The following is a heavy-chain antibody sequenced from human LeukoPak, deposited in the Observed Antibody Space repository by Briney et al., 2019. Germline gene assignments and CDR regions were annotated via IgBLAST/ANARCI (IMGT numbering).Heavy chain of an antibody. D-gene: IGHD3-3*01. Sequence: GESLKISCKGSGYSFTSYWIGWVRQMPGKGLEWMGIIYPGDSDTRYSPSFQGQVTISADKSISTAYLQWSSLEASDTTMYYCARQYYDFWSGYRKNAFDIWGQGTMVTVSS. CDR2: IYPGDSDT. V-gene: IGHV5-51*01. J-gene: IGHJ3*02. CDR3: ARQYYDFWSGYRKNAFDI. CDR1: GYSFTSYW.